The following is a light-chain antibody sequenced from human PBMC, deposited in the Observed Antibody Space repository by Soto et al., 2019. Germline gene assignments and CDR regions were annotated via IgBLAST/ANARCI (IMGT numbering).Light chain of an antibody. CDR3: QQYGSSPT. V-gene: IGKV3-20*01. Sequence: EIVLTQSPVTLSLSTGERATLSCRASQSVSSSYLAWYQQKPGQAPRLLIYGASSRATGIPDRFSGSGSGRDFTLTISRLEPEDFAVYYCQQYGSSPTFGQGTRL. CDR2: GAS. J-gene: IGKJ5*01. CDR1: QSVSSSY.